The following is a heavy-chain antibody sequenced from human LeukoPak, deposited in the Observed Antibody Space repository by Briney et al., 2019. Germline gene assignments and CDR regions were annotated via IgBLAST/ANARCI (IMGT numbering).Heavy chain of an antibody. CDR3: ASRYEGASYFYYGMDV. D-gene: IGHD1-14*01. CDR1: GFTLSSNY. V-gene: IGHV3-66*01. CDR2: IYGGTST. J-gene: IGHJ6*02. Sequence: GGSLRLSCAGSGFTLSSNYMSWVRQAPGKGLEWVSIIYGGTSTYYADSVKGRFTISRDDSRNTLYLQMSSLRAEDTAVYYCASRYEGASYFYYGMDVWGQGTTVTVSS.